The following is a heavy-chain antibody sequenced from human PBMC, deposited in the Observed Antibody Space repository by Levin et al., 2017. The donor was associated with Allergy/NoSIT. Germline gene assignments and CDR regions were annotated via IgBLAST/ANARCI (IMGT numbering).Heavy chain of an antibody. J-gene: IGHJ4*02. CDR1: GFTFSSYA. V-gene: IGHV3-30*04. CDR3: ARGSSSSEH. D-gene: IGHD6-6*01. Sequence: PGGSLRLSCAASGFTFSSYAMHWVRQAPGKGLEWVAVISYDGSNKYYADSVKGRFTISRDNSKNTLYLQMNSLRAEDTAVYYCARGSSSSEHWGQGTLVTVSS. CDR2: ISYDGSNK.